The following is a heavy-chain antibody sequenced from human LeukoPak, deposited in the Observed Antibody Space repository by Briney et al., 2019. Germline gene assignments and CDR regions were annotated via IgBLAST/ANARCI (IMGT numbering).Heavy chain of an antibody. V-gene: IGHV1-2*02. CDR1: GYTFTGYY. D-gene: IGHD3-22*01. Sequence: ASVKVSCKASGYTFTGYYINWVRQAPGLGPEWMGGINTNDGGTSYAQKCQGRVTMTRDTSISTAYMGLSGLTSDDTALFYCARNYDSSGYIGYWGQGTLVTVSS. CDR3: ARNYDSSGYIGY. J-gene: IGHJ4*02. CDR2: INTNDGGT.